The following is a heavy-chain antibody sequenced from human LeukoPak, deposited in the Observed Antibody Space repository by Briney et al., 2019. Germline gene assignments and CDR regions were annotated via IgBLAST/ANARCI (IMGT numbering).Heavy chain of an antibody. D-gene: IGHD3-22*01. V-gene: IGHV4-38-2*02. CDR3: AKETQGGDSSGYFDDY. CDR1: GYSIGSGYY. CDR2: IYHSGST. Sequence: PSETLSLTCTVSGYSIGSGYYWGWIRQPPGKGLEWIGSIYHSGSTYYNPSLKSRVTISVDTSKNQFSLKLSSVTAADTAVYYCAKETQGGDSSGYFDDYWGQGTLVTVSS. J-gene: IGHJ4*02.